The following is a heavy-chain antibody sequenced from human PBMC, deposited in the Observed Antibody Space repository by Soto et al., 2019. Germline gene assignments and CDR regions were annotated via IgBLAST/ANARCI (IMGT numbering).Heavy chain of an antibody. D-gene: IGHD2-15*01. CDR2: INPNSGGT. V-gene: IGHV1-2*04. Sequence: ASVKVSCKASGYTFTGYYMHWVRQAPGQGLEWMGWINPNSGGTNYAQKFQGWVTMTRDTSISTAYMELSRLRSDDTAVYYCARGEGCSGGSCYSPTPGSYYYYCMDVWGQGTTVTVSS. CDR3: ARGEGCSGGSCYSPTPGSYYYYCMDV. CDR1: GYTFTGYY. J-gene: IGHJ6*02.